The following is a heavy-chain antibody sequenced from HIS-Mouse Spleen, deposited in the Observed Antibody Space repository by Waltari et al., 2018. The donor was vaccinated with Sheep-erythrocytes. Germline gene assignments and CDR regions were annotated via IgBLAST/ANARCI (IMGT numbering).Heavy chain of an antibody. V-gene: IGHV1-69*04. D-gene: IGHD1-26*01. J-gene: IGHJ4*02. CDR1: GGTFSSYA. Sequence: HVQLVQSGAEVKKPGSSVKVSCKASGGTFSSYAISWVRQAPGQGLEWMGRIIPSLVIANYAQKFQGRVTITADKSTSTAYMELSSLRSEDTAVYYCAQTGATTPHFDYWGQGTLVTVSS. CDR3: AQTGATTPHFDY. CDR2: IIPSLVIA.